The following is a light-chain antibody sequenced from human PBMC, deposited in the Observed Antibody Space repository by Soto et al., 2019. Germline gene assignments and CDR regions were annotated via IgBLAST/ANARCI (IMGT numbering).Light chain of an antibody. J-gene: IGKJ2*01. Sequence: DVVMTQSPLSLPVNLGAPAAISCRSTQSLVHSDGDTYLSWFHQRPGQSPRRLIFRVSKRDFGVPPRFIGSGSGTDFTLEITSVEAEDVGVYYCMQGTHWPPYTFGQGTRLEIK. CDR1: QSLVHSDGDTY. CDR2: RVS. V-gene: IGKV2-30*02. CDR3: MQGTHWPPYT.